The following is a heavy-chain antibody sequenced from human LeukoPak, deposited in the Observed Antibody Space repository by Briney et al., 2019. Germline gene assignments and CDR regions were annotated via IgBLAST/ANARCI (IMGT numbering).Heavy chain of an antibody. D-gene: IGHD3-22*01. CDR1: GYSFTSYW. CDR3: ARPGIYYDSSNPGDY. Sequence: GVSLKISCKGSGYSFTSYWIGWVRQMPGKGLEWMGIIYPGDSDTRYSPSFQGQVTISADKSISTAYLHSSSLKASETAMYYCARPGIYYDSSNPGDYWGQGTLVTVSS. CDR2: IYPGDSDT. J-gene: IGHJ4*02. V-gene: IGHV5-51*03.